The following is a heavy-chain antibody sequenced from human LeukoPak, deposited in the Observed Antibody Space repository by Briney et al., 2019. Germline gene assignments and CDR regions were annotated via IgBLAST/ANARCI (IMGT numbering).Heavy chain of an antibody. J-gene: IGHJ6*03. D-gene: IGHD6-19*01. CDR2: MNPNSGNT. V-gene: IGHV1-8*01. Sequence: GASVKVSCKASGYTFTSYDINWVRQATGQGLEWMGWMNPNSGNTGYAQKFQGRVTMTRNTSTSTAYMELSSLRSEDTAVYYCARVGSNSGWSFYYYYYYMDVWGKGTTVTVSS. CDR1: GYTFTSYD. CDR3: ARVGSNSGWSFYYYYYYMDV.